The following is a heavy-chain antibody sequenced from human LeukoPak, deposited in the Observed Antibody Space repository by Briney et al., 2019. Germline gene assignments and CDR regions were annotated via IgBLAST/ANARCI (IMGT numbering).Heavy chain of an antibody. CDR3: ARGDGRNDSSGYYLDY. J-gene: IGHJ4*02. D-gene: IGHD3-22*01. V-gene: IGHV4-34*01. CDR1: GGSFSGYY. Sequence: PSETLSLTCAVYGGSFSGYYWSRIRQPPGKGLEWIGEINHSGSTNYNPSLKSRVTISVDTSKNQFSLKLSSVTAADTAVYYCARGDGRNDSSGYYLDYWGQGTLVTVSS. CDR2: INHSGST.